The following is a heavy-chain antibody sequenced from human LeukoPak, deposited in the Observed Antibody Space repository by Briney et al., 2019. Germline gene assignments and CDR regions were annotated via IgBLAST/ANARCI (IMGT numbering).Heavy chain of an antibody. CDR2: ISWNSGSI. J-gene: IGHJ4*02. Sequence: GGSLRLSCAASGFTFDDYAMHWVRQAPGKGLEWVSGISWNSGSIGYADSVKGRFTISRDNAKNSLYLQMNSLRAEDMALYYCAKDRSPIAVAGTFDYWGQGTLVTVSS. CDR3: AKDRSPIAVAGTFDY. V-gene: IGHV3-9*03. CDR1: GFTFDDYA. D-gene: IGHD6-19*01.